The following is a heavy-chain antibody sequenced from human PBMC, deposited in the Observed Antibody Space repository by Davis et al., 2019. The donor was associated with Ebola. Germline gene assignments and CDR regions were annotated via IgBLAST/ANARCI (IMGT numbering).Heavy chain of an antibody. V-gene: IGHV3-74*01. Sequence: GESLKISCAASGFTFSSYWMHWVRQAPGKGLVWVSRINGDGSFASYADSVKGRFTISRDNAKSTLYLQMNSLTAEDTAVYYCVRTTYGAPEYWGQGTLVTVSS. CDR2: INGDGSFA. D-gene: IGHD4-17*01. CDR1: GFTFSSYW. J-gene: IGHJ4*02. CDR3: VRTTYGAPEY.